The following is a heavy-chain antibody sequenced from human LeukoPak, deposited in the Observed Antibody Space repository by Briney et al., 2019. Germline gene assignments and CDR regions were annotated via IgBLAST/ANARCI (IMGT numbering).Heavy chain of an antibody. Sequence: SETLSLTCAVYGGSFSGYYWSWIRQPPGKGLEWIGEINHSGSTNYNPSLKSRVTISVDTSKNQFSLKLSSVTAADTAVYYCARGRDYVWGSYRLPFMHWGQGTLVTVSS. CDR1: GGSFSGYY. CDR3: ARGRDYVWGSYRLPFMH. V-gene: IGHV4-34*01. CDR2: INHSGST. D-gene: IGHD3-16*02. J-gene: IGHJ4*02.